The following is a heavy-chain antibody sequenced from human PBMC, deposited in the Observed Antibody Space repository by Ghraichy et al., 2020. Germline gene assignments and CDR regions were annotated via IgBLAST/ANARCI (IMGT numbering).Heavy chain of an antibody. Sequence: SETLSLTCTVSGGSISNYYWGWIRQPPGKGLEWIGYIYYTGSTNYNPSLKSRVTISVDTSKNQFSLKLNSVTAADTAVYDCARVRLSTLIDYFDYWGQVTLVTVSS. CDR1: GGSISNYY. V-gene: IGHV4-59*01. CDR3: ARVRLSTLIDYFDY. J-gene: IGHJ4*02. D-gene: IGHD3-22*01. CDR2: IYYTGST.